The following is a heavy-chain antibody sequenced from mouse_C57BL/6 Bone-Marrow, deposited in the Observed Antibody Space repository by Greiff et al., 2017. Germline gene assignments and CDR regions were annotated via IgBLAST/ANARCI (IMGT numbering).Heavy chain of an antibody. CDR3: ARPYYDGSSYDFDY. CDR2: INPNYGTT. D-gene: IGHD1-1*01. CDR1: GYSFTDYN. V-gene: IGHV1-39*01. Sequence: EFPLHHSLPALLKPVASVQISCKASGYSFTDYNMNWVKHGNGKSLEWIGVINPNYGTTSYNQKFKGKATLPVDQSSSTAYMQINSLTSEDSAVCYCARPYYDGSSYDFDYWGQGTTLTVSS. J-gene: IGHJ2*01.